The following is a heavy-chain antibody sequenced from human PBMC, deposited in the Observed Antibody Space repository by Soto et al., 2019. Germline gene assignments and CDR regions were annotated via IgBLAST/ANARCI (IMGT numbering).Heavy chain of an antibody. J-gene: IGHJ4*02. CDR1: GGSISSGGYY. V-gene: IGHV4-31*03. CDR2: IYYIGST. CDR3: ARSVFH. Sequence: QVQLQESGPGLVKPSQTLSLTCTVSGGSISSGGYYWNWIRQHPGKGLEWIGYIYYIGSTYYNPSVECRVTLSRATARTQCSLKLSSVTAADTAECYCARSVFHWGQGTLVAVS.